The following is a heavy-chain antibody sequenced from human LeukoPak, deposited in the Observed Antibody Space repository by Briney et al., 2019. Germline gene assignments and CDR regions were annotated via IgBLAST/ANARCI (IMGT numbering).Heavy chain of an antibody. CDR1: GFTFSSYS. CDR2: IGLSGGSI. Sequence: PGGSLRLSCATSGFTFSSYSMNWVRQTPGKGLEWVSSIGLSGGSIFYADSVKGRFSISRDNAKNSLYLQMNSLRDDDTAVYYCAKVSVYGSGSYSPPYYFDYWGQGTLVTVSS. D-gene: IGHD3-10*01. V-gene: IGHV3-21*04. J-gene: IGHJ4*02. CDR3: AKVSVYGSGSYSPPYYFDY.